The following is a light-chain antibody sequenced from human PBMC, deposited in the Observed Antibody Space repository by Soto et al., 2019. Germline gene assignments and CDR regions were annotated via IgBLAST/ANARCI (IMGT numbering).Light chain of an antibody. CDR2: GES. CDR3: QKYHTWPIT. J-gene: IGKJ4*01. Sequence: DIVLTQSPGTLSLSPGETATLACRASQSVSSNLAWYQQKTGQAPRIIIYGESTRATGIPDRFSGSGSGTELNLTISSLQSEDCAIYYCQKYHTWPITCGGGTKVDIK. CDR1: QSVSSN. V-gene: IGKV3-15*01.